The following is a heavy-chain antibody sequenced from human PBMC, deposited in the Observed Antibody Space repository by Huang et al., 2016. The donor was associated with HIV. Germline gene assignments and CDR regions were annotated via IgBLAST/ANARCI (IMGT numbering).Heavy chain of an antibody. CDR2: IKPGGAT. CDR3: ARMPTPSYYDTWSLSPVEEGCFYYNLDV. D-gene: IGHD3-3*01. Sequence: QVRLAQWGQGLLKPSETLSLTCAVYGASFTTYYWRWVRQSPAKGLEWSGEIKPGGATNHNPSRKSRGTMTVDTAKYQLVLKCRAMTAAVAAIYYCARMPTPSYYDTWSLSPVEEGCFYYNLDVWGQGTPVSVSS. V-gene: IGHV4-34*02. CDR1: GASFTTYY. J-gene: IGHJ6*02.